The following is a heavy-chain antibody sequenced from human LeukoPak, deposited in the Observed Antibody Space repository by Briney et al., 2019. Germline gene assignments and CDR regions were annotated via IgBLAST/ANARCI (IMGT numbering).Heavy chain of an antibody. CDR3: ARAPKRFPAFVRYWYFDL. J-gene: IGHJ2*01. V-gene: IGHV1-2*02. CDR2: INPNSGGT. CDR1: GYTFTGYY. D-gene: IGHD3-3*01. Sequence: ASVKVSCKASGYTFTGYYMHWVRQAPGQGLEWMGWINPNSGGTNYAQKFQGRVTMTRDTSISTAYMELSRLRSDDTAVYYCARAPKRFPAFVRYWYFDLWGRGTLVTVSS.